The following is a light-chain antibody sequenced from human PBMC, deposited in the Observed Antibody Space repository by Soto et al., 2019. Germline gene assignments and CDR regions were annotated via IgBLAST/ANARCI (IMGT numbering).Light chain of an antibody. J-gene: IGLJ2*01. CDR3: SSYTSSNTLV. V-gene: IGLV2-14*01. CDR1: SSDVGAYNY. CDR2: EVS. Sequence: QSALTQPASVSGSPGQSITISCTGTSSDVGAYNYVSWYQQHPGKAPKLMIFEVSARPSGVSNRFSGSKSGNTASLTIYGLQAEDEADYYCSSYTSSNTLVFGGGTKLTVL.